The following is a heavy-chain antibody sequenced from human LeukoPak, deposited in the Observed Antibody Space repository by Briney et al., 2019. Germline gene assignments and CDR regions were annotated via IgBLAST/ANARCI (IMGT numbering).Heavy chain of an antibody. D-gene: IGHD3-10*01. V-gene: IGHV3-23*01. CDR2: FTGSGGST. CDR3: AKDYYASASSYFDY. Sequence: PGGSLRLSCAASGFPFSSYAMSWVRQAPGKGLEWVSTFTGSGGSTYYTVSVTGRFTISRDNSKNTLYLQMNSLRAEDTAVYYCAKDYYASASSYFDYWGQGTLVTVSS. J-gene: IGHJ4*02. CDR1: GFPFSSYA.